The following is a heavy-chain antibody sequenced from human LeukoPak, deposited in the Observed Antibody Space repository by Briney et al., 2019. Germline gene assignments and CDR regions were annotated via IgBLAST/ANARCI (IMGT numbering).Heavy chain of an antibody. J-gene: IGHJ5*02. CDR1: GGSISSYY. CDR2: IYYSGST. CDR3: ARDRYYYGSGSYKYNWFDP. Sequence: SETLSLTCTVSGGSISSYYWSWIRQPPGKGLEWIGYIYYSGSTNYNPSLKSRVTISVDTSKNQFSLKLSSVTAANTAVYYCARDRYYYGSGSYKYNWFDPWGQGTLVTVSS. D-gene: IGHD3-10*01. V-gene: IGHV4-59*01.